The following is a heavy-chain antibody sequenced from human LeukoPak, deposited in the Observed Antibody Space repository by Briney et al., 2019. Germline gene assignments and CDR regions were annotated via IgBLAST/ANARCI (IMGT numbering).Heavy chain of an antibody. J-gene: IGHJ2*01. CDR3: ARRVTIFGVVRWYFDL. CDR1: GGSISNYY. CDR2: IDYTGRT. Sequence: SETLSLTCTVSGGSISNYYWSWIRQPPGKGLEWIGYIDYTGRTMYNPSLKSRVTTSVDTSKNQFSLKLSSVTAADTAVYYCARRVTIFGVVRWYFDLWGRGTLVTVSS. D-gene: IGHD3-3*01. V-gene: IGHV4-59*12.